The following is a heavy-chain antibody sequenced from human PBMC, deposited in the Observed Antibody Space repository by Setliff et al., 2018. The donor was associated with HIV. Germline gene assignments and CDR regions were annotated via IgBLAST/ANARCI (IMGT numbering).Heavy chain of an antibody. CDR1: GYTFTNYY. D-gene: IGHD5-18*01. CDR3: ARTLPQYTNLFDY. Sequence: RASVKVSCKASGYTFTNYYMHWVRQAPGQGLEWMGWINPNGGGTNYAQKFQGRVTMTRDTSISTAYMELSRLRSDDTAVYYCARTLPQYTNLFDYWGQGTLVTVSS. V-gene: IGHV1-2*02. CDR2: INPNGGGT. J-gene: IGHJ4*02.